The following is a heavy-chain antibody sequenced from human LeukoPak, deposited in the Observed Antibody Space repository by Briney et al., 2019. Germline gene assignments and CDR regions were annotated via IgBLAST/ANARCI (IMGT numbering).Heavy chain of an antibody. Sequence: SETLSLTCTVSGGSISSYYWSWIRQPPGQGLEWIGYIYYSGSTDYNPSLKSRVTISVDTSKNQFSLKLRSVTAADTAVYYCARGEYSGSYYYSDYWGQGTLVTVSS. J-gene: IGHJ4*02. CDR3: ARGEYSGSYYYSDY. V-gene: IGHV4-59*01. CDR2: IYYSGST. D-gene: IGHD1-26*01. CDR1: GGSISSYY.